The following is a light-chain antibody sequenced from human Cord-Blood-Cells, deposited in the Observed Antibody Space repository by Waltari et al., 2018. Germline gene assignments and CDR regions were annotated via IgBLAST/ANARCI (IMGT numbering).Light chain of an antibody. V-gene: IGKV2-30*02. CDR2: KVS. CDR1: QILVHSTGNAY. Sequence: DVVMTQSPLSLPVTLVQPASISCRSSQILVHSTGNAYLNWFQQRPGQSPSRLIYKVSNRDSAVPDRFSGRGSGTDVNLKTRRVEAEDVGVYYCMQGTNWPYNFSQGTKLEIK. J-gene: IGKJ2*01. CDR3: MQGTNWPYN.